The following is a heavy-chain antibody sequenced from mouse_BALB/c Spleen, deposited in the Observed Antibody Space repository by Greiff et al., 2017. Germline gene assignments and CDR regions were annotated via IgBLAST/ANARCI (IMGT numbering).Heavy chain of an antibody. CDR2: IWAGGST. Sequence: VQLQESGPGLVAPSQSLSITCTVSGFSLTSYGVHWVRQPPGKGLEWLGVIWAGGSTNYNSALMSRLSISKDNSKSQVFLKMNSLQTDDTAMYYCARVYYYGSSYVRAMDYWGQGTSVTVSS. CDR3: ARVYYYGSSYVRAMDY. J-gene: IGHJ4*01. V-gene: IGHV2-9*02. CDR1: GFSLTSYG. D-gene: IGHD1-1*01.